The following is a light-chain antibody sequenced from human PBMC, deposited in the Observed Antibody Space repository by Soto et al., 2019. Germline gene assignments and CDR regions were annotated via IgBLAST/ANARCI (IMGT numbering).Light chain of an antibody. V-gene: IGLV2-14*01. CDR3: SSYTISSTPLYV. Sequence: QSVLTQPASVSGSPGQSIAISCTGTSSDVGAYDYVSWYQQHAGKAPKPMIYDVNNRPSGVSNRFSGSKSGNTASLTISGLQAEDEADYYCSSYTISSTPLYVFGTGTKVTVL. CDR2: DVN. CDR1: SSDVGAYDY. J-gene: IGLJ1*01.